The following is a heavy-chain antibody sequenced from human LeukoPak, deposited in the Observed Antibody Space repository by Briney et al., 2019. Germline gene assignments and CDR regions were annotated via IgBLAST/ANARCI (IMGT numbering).Heavy chain of an antibody. V-gene: IGHV3-15*01. J-gene: IGHJ4*02. D-gene: IGHD1-1*01. CDR1: GFSLSDAW. Sequence: GGSLRPSCAASGFSLSDAWMSWVRQAPGKGLECVGRLKPKTEGGTTDYTEPVNDRFSVSRDDSKNTMYLEMKNLKTEDTGLYYCSQLSRGYWGQGTQVTVSS. CDR2: LKPKTEGGTT. CDR3: SQLSRGY.